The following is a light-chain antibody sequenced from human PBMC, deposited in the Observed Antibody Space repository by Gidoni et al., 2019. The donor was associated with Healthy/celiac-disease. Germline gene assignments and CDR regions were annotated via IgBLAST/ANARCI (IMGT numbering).Light chain of an antibody. CDR1: QSVLYSANKKNY. J-gene: IGKJ4*01. V-gene: IGKV4-1*01. Sequence: DIVMSHSPHSLAVSLGERAPINCKSSQSVLYSANKKNYLAWYQQKPGHPPKLLIYWASTRESGVPDRFSGGGAGTDFTLTISSLQAEDVAVYYCQQYYSTPLTFGGGTKVEIK. CDR2: WAS. CDR3: QQYYSTPLT.